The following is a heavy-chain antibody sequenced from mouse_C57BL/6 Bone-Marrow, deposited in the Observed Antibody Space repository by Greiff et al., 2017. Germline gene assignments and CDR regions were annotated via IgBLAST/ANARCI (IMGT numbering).Heavy chain of an antibody. D-gene: IGHD2-10*02. CDR2: ISYDGSN. CDR3: AKYDNGFYAMDY. Sequence: EVKLMESGPGLVKPSQSLSLTCSVTGYSITSGYYWNWIRQFPGNKLEWMGYISYDGSNNYNPSLKNPISITREPSRNQFFLKLNSVTTEDTATYYCAKYDNGFYAMDYWGQGTSVTVSS. V-gene: IGHV3-6*01. CDR1: GYSITSGYY. J-gene: IGHJ4*01.